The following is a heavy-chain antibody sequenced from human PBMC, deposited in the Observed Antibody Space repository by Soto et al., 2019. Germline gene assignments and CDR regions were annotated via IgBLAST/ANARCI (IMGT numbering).Heavy chain of an antibody. J-gene: IGHJ4*02. CDR1: GFTFSSYA. V-gene: IGHV3-30-3*01. CDR3: ATGAAGIAAHVI. Sequence: GGSLRLSCAASGFTFSSYAMHWVRQAPGKGLEWVAVISYDGSNKYYADSVKGRFTISRDNSKNTLYLQMNSLRSDDTAVYYCATGAAGIAAHVIWGQGTLVTVSS. CDR2: ISYDGSNK. D-gene: IGHD6-13*01.